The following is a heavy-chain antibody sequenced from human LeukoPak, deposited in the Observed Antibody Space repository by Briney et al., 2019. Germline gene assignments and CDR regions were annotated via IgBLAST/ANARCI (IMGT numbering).Heavy chain of an antibody. CDR3: ARGRTTFSAFDP. V-gene: IGHV3-74*01. CDR2: INSDGSST. D-gene: IGHD3-16*01. CDR1: GFTFSTYL. Sequence: PGGSLRLSCTVSGFTFSTYLMHWVRQAPGEGLVWVSRINSDGSSTDYADSVKGRFTISRDNAKNTLYLQMNSLRAEDTALYYCARGRTTFSAFDPWGQGTLVTVSS. J-gene: IGHJ5*02.